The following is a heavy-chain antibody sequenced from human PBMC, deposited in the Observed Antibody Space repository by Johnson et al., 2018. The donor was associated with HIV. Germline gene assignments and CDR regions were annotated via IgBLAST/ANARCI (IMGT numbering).Heavy chain of an antibody. CDR3: ARRALHYDVLTDYPVAANAFDM. CDR2: ISSSGTII. CDR1: GFIFSDYY. D-gene: IGHD3-9*01. Sequence: QMLLVESGGGLVKAGGSLRLSCAASGFIFSDYYMSWIRQAPGKGLEWVSYISSSGTIIYYVDSVKGRFTISRDNAKNSLYLQMNSLTAADTAVYYCARRALHYDVLTDYPVAANAFDMWGQGTMVTVSS. V-gene: IGHV3-11*04. J-gene: IGHJ3*02.